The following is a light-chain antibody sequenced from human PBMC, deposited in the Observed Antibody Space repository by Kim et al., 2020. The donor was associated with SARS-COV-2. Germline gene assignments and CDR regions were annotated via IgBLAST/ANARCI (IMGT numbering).Light chain of an antibody. CDR3: CSYAGSYTLV. Sequence: GQSVTISFTGTSSDVGGYNFVSWYQQHPGKAPKLMIYDVNKRPSGVPDRFSGSKSGNTASLTISGLQAEDEADYYCCSYAGSYTLVFGGGTKLTVL. J-gene: IGLJ2*01. CDR1: SSDVGGYNF. CDR2: DVN. V-gene: IGLV2-11*01.